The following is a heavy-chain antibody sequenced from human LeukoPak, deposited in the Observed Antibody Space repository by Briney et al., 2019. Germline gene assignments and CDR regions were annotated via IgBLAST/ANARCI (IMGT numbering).Heavy chain of an antibody. J-gene: IGHJ4*02. Sequence: SSETLSLTCTVSGGSISSSSYYWGWIRQPPGKGLEWIGSIYYSGSTYYNPSLKSRVTMSVDTSKNQFSLKLSSVTAADTAVYYCARDIDYWGQGTLVTVSS. CDR1: GGSISSSSYY. CDR2: IYYSGST. V-gene: IGHV4-39*07. CDR3: ARDIDY.